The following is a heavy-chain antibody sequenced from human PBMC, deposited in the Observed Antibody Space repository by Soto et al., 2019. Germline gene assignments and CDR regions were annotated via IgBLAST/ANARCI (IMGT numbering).Heavy chain of an antibody. V-gene: IGHV4-39*01. CDR2: IYFNGNT. CDR1: GVSISYTRYY. Sequence: QLQLQESGPGLVKPSETLSLTCNVSGVSISYTRYYWGWIRQPPGKGLEWIGTIYFNGNTFSNPSLKRRLTISVDTSKNHISRRLTSVTAADTVLYYCARQGSYWGQGTLVAVSS. CDR3: ARQGSY. J-gene: IGHJ4*02.